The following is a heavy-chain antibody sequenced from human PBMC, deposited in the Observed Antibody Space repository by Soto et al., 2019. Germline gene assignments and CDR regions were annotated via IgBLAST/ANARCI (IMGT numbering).Heavy chain of an antibody. V-gene: IGHV3-15*01. CDR3: TTDNGMTTALDY. Sequence: GGSLRLSCAASGFTFSNAWMSWVRQAPGKGLEWVGRIKSKADGGTTDYAAPVKGRFTISRDDSKNTLYLQMNSLKTEDTAVYYCTTDNGMTTALDYWGQGTLVTVSS. CDR1: GFTFSNAW. CDR2: IKSKADGGTT. J-gene: IGHJ4*02. D-gene: IGHD4-17*01.